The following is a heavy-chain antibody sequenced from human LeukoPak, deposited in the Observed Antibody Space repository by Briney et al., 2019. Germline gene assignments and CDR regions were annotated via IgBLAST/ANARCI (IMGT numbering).Heavy chain of an antibody. J-gene: IGHJ4*02. CDR3: ATGGHYFGS. V-gene: IGHV3-15*01. Sequence: GGSLRLSCATSGFTFANAWLSWVRQAPGEGLQWVGHIKSQTEGATTDHATPVKGRFTIWRDDSANTLYLQMNSLRTDDTAVYYCATGGHYFGSWGQGTLVTVSS. CDR2: IKSQTEGATT. CDR1: GFTFANAW.